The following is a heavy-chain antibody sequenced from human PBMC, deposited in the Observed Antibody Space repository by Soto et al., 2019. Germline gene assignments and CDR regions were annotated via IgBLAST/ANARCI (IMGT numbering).Heavy chain of an antibody. CDR2: ISHDGNKE. Sequence: SLRLSCAASGFTFSNYGIHWVRQAPGKGLEWVAVISHDGNKEYYVDSVKGRFTVSRDNAKKSAYLQMNSLRAEDTAIYYCALSMVRGASPGYWGQGTLVTVSS. V-gene: IGHV3-30*03. J-gene: IGHJ4*02. CDR3: ALSMVRGASPGY. D-gene: IGHD3-10*01. CDR1: GFTFSNYG.